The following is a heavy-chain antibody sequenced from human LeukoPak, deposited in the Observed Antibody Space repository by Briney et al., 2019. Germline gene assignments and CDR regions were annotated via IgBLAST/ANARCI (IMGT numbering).Heavy chain of an antibody. J-gene: IGHJ4*02. CDR3: ARDRASYYGSGSYYGIFDY. Sequence: SVKVSCKASGGTVSSYAISWVRQAPGQGLEWMGGIIPIFGTANYAQKFQGRVTITTDESTSTAYMELSSLRSEDTAVYYCARDRASYYGSGSYYGIFDYWGEGTLVTVSS. D-gene: IGHD3-10*01. CDR1: GGTVSSYA. V-gene: IGHV1-69*05. CDR2: IIPIFGTA.